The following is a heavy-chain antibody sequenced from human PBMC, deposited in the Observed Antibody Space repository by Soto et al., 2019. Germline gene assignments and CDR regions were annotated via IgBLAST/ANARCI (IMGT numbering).Heavy chain of an antibody. CDR2: IIPIFGTA. CDR1: GGTFSSYA. J-gene: IGHJ6*02. Sequence: SVKVSCXASGGTFSSYAISWVRQAPGQGLEWMGGIIPIFGTANYAQKFQGRVTITADESTSTAYMELSSLRSEDTAVYYCARDLDSSSRNYGMDVWGQGTTVTVSS. CDR3: ARDLDSSSRNYGMDV. V-gene: IGHV1-69*13. D-gene: IGHD6-6*01.